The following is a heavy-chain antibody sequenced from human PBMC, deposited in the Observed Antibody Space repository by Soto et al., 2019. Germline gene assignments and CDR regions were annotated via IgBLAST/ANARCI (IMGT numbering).Heavy chain of an antibody. CDR2: IYYSGST. Sequence: QLQLQESGPGLVKPSETLSLTCTVSGGSISSSSYYWGWIRQPPGKGLEWIGSIYYSGSTYYNPSLKSRVTISVDTSKNQFSLKLSSVTAADTAVYYCARLGHYYDSSGYHAFDIWGQGTMVTVSS. D-gene: IGHD3-22*01. CDR1: GGSISSSSYY. CDR3: ARLGHYYDSSGYHAFDI. J-gene: IGHJ3*02. V-gene: IGHV4-39*01.